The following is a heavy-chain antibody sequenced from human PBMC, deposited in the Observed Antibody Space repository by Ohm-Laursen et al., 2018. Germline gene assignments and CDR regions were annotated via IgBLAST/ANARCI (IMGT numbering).Heavy chain of an antibody. Sequence: GSLSLSCAASGCAFNYACLNWVRQAPGKGLAWVGHIQSKSDGGTTDYATPVNGRFTISRDDSKNTLYLQMNRLITEDTAVYYCTTDPGYYDKSWGQGTLVTVSS. CDR2: IQSKSDGGTT. CDR3: TTDPGYYDKS. J-gene: IGHJ4*02. V-gene: IGHV3-15*01. D-gene: IGHD3-22*01. CDR1: GCAFNYAC.